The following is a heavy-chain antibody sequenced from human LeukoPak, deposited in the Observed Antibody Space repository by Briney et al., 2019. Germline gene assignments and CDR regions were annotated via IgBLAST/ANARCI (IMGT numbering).Heavy chain of an antibody. V-gene: IGHV4-4*07. CDR1: GGSISSSY. Sequence: PSETLSLTCTVSGGSISSSYWSWIRQPAGKGLEWIGRVSASGTTSYNPSLKSRVTMSIDTSKNQFSLNLNSVTAADTAVYYCARQLLWFGDGYFDYWGQGTLVTVSS. J-gene: IGHJ4*02. D-gene: IGHD3-10*01. CDR2: VSASGTT. CDR3: ARQLLWFGDGYFDY.